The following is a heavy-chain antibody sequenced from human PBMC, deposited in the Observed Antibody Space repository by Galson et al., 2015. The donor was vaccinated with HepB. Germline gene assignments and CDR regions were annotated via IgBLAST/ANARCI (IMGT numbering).Heavy chain of an antibody. Sequence: SETLSLTCTVSGGSISSYYWNWIRQSPGKGLEYIGYVYYGGSTNYSPSLKSRVTISVDTPKNQFSLKLNSVTAADTAVYYCARNIVVVVAATHYYGMDVWGQGTTVTVSS. J-gene: IGHJ6*02. CDR2: VYYGGST. CDR1: GGSISSYY. V-gene: IGHV4-59*01. D-gene: IGHD2-15*01. CDR3: ARNIVVVVAATHYYGMDV.